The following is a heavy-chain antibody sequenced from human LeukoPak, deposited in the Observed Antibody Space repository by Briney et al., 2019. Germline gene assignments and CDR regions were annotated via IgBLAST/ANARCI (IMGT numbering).Heavy chain of an antibody. V-gene: IGHV3-30-3*01. Sequence: PGRSLRLSCAASGFTFSSYAMHWVRQAPGKGLEWVAVISYDGSNKYYADSVKGRFTISRDNSKNTLYLQMNSLRAEDAAVYYCAGETEDGYNYVNYWGQGTLVTVSS. D-gene: IGHD5-24*01. J-gene: IGHJ4*02. CDR3: AGETEDGYNYVNY. CDR1: GFTFSSYA. CDR2: ISYDGSNK.